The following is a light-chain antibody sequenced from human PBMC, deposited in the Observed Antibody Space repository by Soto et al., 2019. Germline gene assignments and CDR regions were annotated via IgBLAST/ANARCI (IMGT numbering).Light chain of an antibody. J-gene: IGKJ3*01. V-gene: IGKV1-9*01. Sequence: IQLTRSPSFLSASVGDRVTITCRASQDISSYLAWYQQKPGKAPKLLIFGASTLQSGVPSRFSGSGSGTEFTLTISSLQPEDFATYYCQQLNSYSIFSFGPGTKADIK. CDR2: GAS. CDR3: QQLNSYSIFS. CDR1: QDISSY.